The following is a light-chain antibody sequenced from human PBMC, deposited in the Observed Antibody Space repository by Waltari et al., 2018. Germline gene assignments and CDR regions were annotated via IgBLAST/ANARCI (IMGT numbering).Light chain of an antibody. CDR3: CSYIGRAL. Sequence: QSALTQPASVSGSPGQSITISRTGSSSDVGGYNFVSWYQQHPGKAPKLLIYEVIKRPSGVSIRVSGAKSGNTASLTIAGLQAEDEADYYCCSYIGRALFGGGTKLTVL. CDR2: EVI. V-gene: IGLV2-23*02. CDR1: SSDVGGYNF. J-gene: IGLJ2*01.